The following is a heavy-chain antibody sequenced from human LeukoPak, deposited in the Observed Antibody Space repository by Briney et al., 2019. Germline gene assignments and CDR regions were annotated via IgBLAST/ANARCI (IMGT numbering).Heavy chain of an antibody. CDR3: AKGGGTGYSSSWYSN. CDR2: ISFDGTNK. CDR1: GFTVSYNY. V-gene: IGHV3-30*18. Sequence: PGGSLRLSCAASGFTVSYNYMSWVRQAPGKGLEWVAVISFDGTNKFYADSVKGRFTTSRDNSKKTVYLQMNSLRAEDAAVYYCAKGGGTGYSSSWYSNWGQGTLVTVSS. D-gene: IGHD6-13*01. J-gene: IGHJ4*02.